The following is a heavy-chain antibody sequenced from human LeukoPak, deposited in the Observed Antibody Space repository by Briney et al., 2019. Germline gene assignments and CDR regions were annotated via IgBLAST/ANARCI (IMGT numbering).Heavy chain of an antibody. CDR1: GGSISSYY. J-gene: IGHJ4*02. CDR2: THYSGTT. Sequence: PSETLSLTCTVSGGSISSYYWSWIRQPPGKGLEWIGYTHYSGTTNYNPSLKSRVTISIDTSKSQFSLKLSSVTAADTAMYYCARGWQQLSLDYWGQGTLVTVSS. V-gene: IGHV4-59*01. CDR3: ARGWQQLSLDY. D-gene: IGHD6-13*01.